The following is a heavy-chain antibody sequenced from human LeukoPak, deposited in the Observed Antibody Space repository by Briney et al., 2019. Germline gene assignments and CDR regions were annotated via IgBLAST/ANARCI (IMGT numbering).Heavy chain of an antibody. CDR3: ARGLRVAGKVPDWYFDL. Sequence: PSETLSLTCDVSGGSISNTNWWSWVRQPPGKGLEWIGEINHSGSTNYNPSLKSRVTISVDTSKNQFSLKLSSVTAADTAVYYCARGLRVAGKVPDWYFDLWGRGTLVTVSS. CDR1: GGSISNTNW. V-gene: IGHV4-4*02. D-gene: IGHD6-19*01. CDR2: INHSGST. J-gene: IGHJ2*01.